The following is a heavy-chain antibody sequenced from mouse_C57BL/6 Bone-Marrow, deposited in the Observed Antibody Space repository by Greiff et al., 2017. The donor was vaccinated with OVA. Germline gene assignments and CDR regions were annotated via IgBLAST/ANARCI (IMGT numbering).Heavy chain of an antibody. D-gene: IGHD1-1*01. Sequence: QVQLQQSGAELVKPGASVKLSCKASGYTFTEYTIHWVKQRSGQGLEWIGWFYPGSGSIKYNEKFKDKATLTADKSSSTVYMELSRLTSEDSAVYFCARHEAHYYGSSDHWYFDVWGTGTTVTVSS. CDR2: FYPGSGSI. J-gene: IGHJ1*03. V-gene: IGHV1-62-2*01. CDR3: ARHEAHYYGSSDHWYFDV. CDR1: GYTFTEYT.